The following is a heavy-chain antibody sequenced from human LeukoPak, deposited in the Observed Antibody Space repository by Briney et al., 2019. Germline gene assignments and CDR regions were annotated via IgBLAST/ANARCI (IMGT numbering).Heavy chain of an antibody. CDR2: TRYDESRT. J-gene: IGHJ4*02. Sequence: GGSLRLSCAASGFIFSNYGMHWVRQAPGKGLEWLAFTRYDESRTYYADSVKGRFSISRDNSKNTLCLQMNNLRPEDTAVYSCAKERQKLVPDIDYWGQGTLVTVSS. D-gene: IGHD3-9*01. V-gene: IGHV3-30*02. CDR3: AKERQKLVPDIDY. CDR1: GFIFSNYG.